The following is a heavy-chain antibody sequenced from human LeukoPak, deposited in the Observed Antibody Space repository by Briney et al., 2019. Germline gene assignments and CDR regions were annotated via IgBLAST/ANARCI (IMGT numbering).Heavy chain of an antibody. Sequence: SETLSLTCTVSGGSISSNTYYWSWIRQPAGKGLEWIGRIYTSGSTNYNPSLKSRVTISVDTAKNQFSLKLSSLTAADTAVYYCARDRHYYSSSGYYFKFERNPNDAFDIWGQGTMVTVSS. D-gene: IGHD3-22*01. CDR3: ARDRHYYSSSGYYFKFERNPNDAFDI. J-gene: IGHJ3*02. CDR2: IYTSGST. CDR1: GGSISSNTYY. V-gene: IGHV4-61*02.